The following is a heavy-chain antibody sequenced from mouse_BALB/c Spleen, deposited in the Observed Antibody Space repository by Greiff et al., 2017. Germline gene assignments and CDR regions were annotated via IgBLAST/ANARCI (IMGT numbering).Heavy chain of an antibody. J-gene: IGHJ4*01. CDR2: ISYSGST. CDR1: GYSITSDYA. D-gene: IGHD2-14*01. CDR3: ANYRYDAMDY. Sequence: EVQRVESGPGLVKPSQSLSLTCTVTGYSITSDYAWNWIRQFPGNKLEWMGYISYSGSTSYNPSLKSRISITRDTSKNQFFLQLNSVTTEDTATYYCANYRYDAMDYWGQGTSVTVSS. V-gene: IGHV3-2*02.